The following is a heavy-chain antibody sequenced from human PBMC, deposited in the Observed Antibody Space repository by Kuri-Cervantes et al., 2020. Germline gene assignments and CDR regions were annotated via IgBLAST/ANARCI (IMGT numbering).Heavy chain of an antibody. CDR2: ISYDGSNK. V-gene: IGHV3-30*18. J-gene: IGHJ4*02. D-gene: IGHD3-10*01. Sequence: GESLKISCAASGFTFSSYGMHWVRQAPGKGLEWMAVISYDGSNKYYADSVKGRFTISRDNSKNTLYLQMNSLRAEDTAVYYCAKTKAVAYYYGSGSYFDYWGQGTLVTVSS. CDR3: AKTKAVAYYYGSGSYFDY. CDR1: GFTFSSYG.